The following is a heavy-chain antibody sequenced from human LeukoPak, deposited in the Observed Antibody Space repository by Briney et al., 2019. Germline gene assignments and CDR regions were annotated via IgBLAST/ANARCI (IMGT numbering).Heavy chain of an antibody. Sequence: ASVTVSCTASGYTFTSYDINWVRQAAGQGLEWMGWMNPNSGNTGYAQKFQGRVTMTRNTSISTAYMGLSSLRSEDTAVYYCARATDSSGYPGYYYYMDVWGKGTTVTVSS. D-gene: IGHD3-22*01. V-gene: IGHV1-8*01. J-gene: IGHJ6*03. CDR2: MNPNSGNT. CDR3: ARATDSSGYPGYYYYMDV. CDR1: GYTFTSYD.